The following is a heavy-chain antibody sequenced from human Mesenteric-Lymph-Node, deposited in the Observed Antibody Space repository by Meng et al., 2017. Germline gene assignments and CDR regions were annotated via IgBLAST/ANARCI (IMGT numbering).Heavy chain of an antibody. CDR3: AHLLTAYFDY. J-gene: IGHJ4*02. CDR2: IYWDDDK. V-gene: IGHV2-5*02. CDR1: GFSPSTSGVG. D-gene: IGHD7-27*01. Sequence: QTTLKESVPTPLKPPSTLTLTSTFSGFSPSTSGVGVGWIRQPPGKSLECLALIYWDDDKRYSPSLKSRLTITKDTSKNQVFLTMTNMDPVDTATYYCAHLLTAYFDYWGQGTLVTVSS.